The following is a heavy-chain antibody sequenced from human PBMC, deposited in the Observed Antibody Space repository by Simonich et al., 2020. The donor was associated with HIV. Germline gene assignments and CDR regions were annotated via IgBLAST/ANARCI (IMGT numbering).Heavy chain of an antibody. J-gene: IGHJ4*02. D-gene: IGHD3-16*01. Sequence: QVQLVESGGGVVQPGRSLRLSCAASGFTYSSYAMHWVRQAPGKGIEWLAGISNDGSNKYYADSVKGRFTISRDNSKNTLYLQMNSLRAEDTAVYYCASGGSISSVWADDYWGQGTLVTVSS. V-gene: IGHV3-30*07. CDR2: ISNDGSNK. CDR1: GFTYSSYA. CDR3: ASGGSISSVWADDY.